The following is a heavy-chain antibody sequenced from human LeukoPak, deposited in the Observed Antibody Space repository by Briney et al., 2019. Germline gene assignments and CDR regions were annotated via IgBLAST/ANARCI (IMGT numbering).Heavy chain of an antibody. CDR1: GFTFSSYG. CDR2: ISYDGSNK. CDR3: AKVLTRRYSYGRGFGGGLDAFDI. Sequence: GRSLRLSCAASGFTFSSYGMHWVRQAPGKGLEWVAVISYDGSNKYYADSVKGRFTISRDNSKNTLYLQMNSLRAEDTAAYYCAKVLTRRYSYGRGFGGGLDAFDIWGQGTMVTVSS. V-gene: IGHV3-30*18. J-gene: IGHJ3*02. D-gene: IGHD5-18*01.